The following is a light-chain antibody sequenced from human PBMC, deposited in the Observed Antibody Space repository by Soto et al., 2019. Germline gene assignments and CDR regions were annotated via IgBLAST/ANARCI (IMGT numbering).Light chain of an antibody. J-gene: IGKJ1*01. V-gene: IGKV1-6*01. CDR2: GAS. CDR3: QQTYSTPWT. CDR1: QGIRTD. Sequence: AVQLTQSPSSLSASVGDRVTITCRASQGIRTDLGWYQQKPGKAPKVMIFGASTLQSGVPSRFSGGGSGTDCTLTISSLQPEDVGTYYCQQTYSTPWTLGQGTKVDIK.